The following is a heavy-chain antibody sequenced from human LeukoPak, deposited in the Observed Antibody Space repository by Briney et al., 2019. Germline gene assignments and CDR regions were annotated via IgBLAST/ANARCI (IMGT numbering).Heavy chain of an antibody. V-gene: IGHV4-34*01. J-gene: IGHJ3*02. CDR3: ARAPSNRISTRGYAFDI. CDR2: INRSGST. Sequence: ASETLSLTCAVYGGSFSGYYWSWIRQPPGKGLEWIGKINRSGSTNYNPSLKSRVTISVDTSKNQFSLKLSSVTAADTAVYYCARAPSNRISTRGYAFDIWGQGTMVTVSS. CDR1: GGSFSGYY. D-gene: IGHD1-14*01.